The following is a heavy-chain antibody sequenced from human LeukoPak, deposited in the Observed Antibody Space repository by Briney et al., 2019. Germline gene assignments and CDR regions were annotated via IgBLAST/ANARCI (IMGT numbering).Heavy chain of an antibody. Sequence: SETLSLTCTVSGGSISSGSYYWSWIRQPAGKGLEWIGRIYTSGSTNYNPSLKSRVTISVDTSKNQFSLKLSSVTAADTAVYYCARGDYGEKVDYWGQGTLVTVSS. V-gene: IGHV4-61*02. D-gene: IGHD4-17*01. CDR2: IYTSGST. CDR1: GGSISSGSYY. J-gene: IGHJ4*02. CDR3: ARGDYGEKVDY.